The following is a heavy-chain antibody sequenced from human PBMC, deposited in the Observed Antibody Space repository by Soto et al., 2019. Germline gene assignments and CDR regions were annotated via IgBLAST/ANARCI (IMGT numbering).Heavy chain of an antibody. Sequence: SVKVSCKASGDTFTSYYMHWVRQAPGQGLEWMGGIIPIFGTANYAQKFQGRVTITADESTSTAYMELSSLRSEDTAVYYCAGPGAGFNWNMPTYYYYYGMDVWGQGTTVTVSS. D-gene: IGHD1-20*01. V-gene: IGHV1-69*13. CDR3: AGPGAGFNWNMPTYYYYYGMDV. J-gene: IGHJ6*02. CDR1: GDTFTSYY. CDR2: IIPIFGTA.